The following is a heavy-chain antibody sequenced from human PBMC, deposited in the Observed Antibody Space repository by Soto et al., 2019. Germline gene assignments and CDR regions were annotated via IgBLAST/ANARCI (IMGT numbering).Heavy chain of an antibody. CDR2: IIPIFGTA. J-gene: IGHJ4*02. V-gene: IGHV1-69*01. Sequence: QVQLVHSGAEVRKPGSSVKVSCKASVGTFRMHAISWVRWAPEQGLEWMGGIIPIFGTANHAQQFQGRVTIFVDASTSTVYMELSSLRSEDTARYYCARGWGYYSNDYYDAYWGQGTLVIVSS. CDR3: ARGWGYYSNDYYDAY. D-gene: IGHD2-8*01. CDR1: VGTFRMHA.